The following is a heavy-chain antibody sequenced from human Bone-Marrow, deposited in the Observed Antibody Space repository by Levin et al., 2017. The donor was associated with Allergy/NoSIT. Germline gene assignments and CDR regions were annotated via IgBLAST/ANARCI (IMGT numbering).Heavy chain of an antibody. CDR3: ARPHPWQMVAYDI. CDR1: GFTFSSFW. CDR2: IKQDGSEK. V-gene: IGHV3-7*04. J-gene: IGHJ3*02. D-gene: IGHD2-15*01. Sequence: RAGGSLRLSCAASGFTFSSFWMSWLRQAPGKGLEWVANIKQDGSEKHYVNSVKGRFTISRDNAKNSTYLQMNSLRAEDTAVYYCARPHPWQMVAYDIWGQGTMVTVSS.